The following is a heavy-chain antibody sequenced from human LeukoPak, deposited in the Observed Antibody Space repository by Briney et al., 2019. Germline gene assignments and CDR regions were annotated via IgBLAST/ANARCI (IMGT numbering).Heavy chain of an antibody. CDR2: SMDKANSYST. Sequence: GGSLRLSCATSRFTFSDHHMDWVRQAPGKGLEWVGRSMDKANSYSTEYATSVKGRFTISRDDSKNSLYLQMNSLRAEDTAVYYCARDLTDNYDFWSGHFSYWGQGTLVTVSS. CDR3: ARDLTDNYDFWSGHFSY. V-gene: IGHV3-72*01. CDR1: RFTFSDHH. D-gene: IGHD3-3*01. J-gene: IGHJ4*02.